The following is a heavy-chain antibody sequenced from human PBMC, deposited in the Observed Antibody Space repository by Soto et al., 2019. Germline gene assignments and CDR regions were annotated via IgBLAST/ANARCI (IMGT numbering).Heavy chain of an antibody. V-gene: IGHV3-30*18. CDR2: ISDDASNK. CDR1: GFTFSSYG. J-gene: IGHJ4*02. D-gene: IGHD5-12*01. Sequence: GLSLRLSCAASGFTFSSYGMHWVRQAPGKGLERGGCISDDASNKNSADSVKGRFTISRDNSKNTLYLQMNSLRAEDTAVYYCAKAFGSFRDGYNSASYYFDYWGQGTLVTVSS. CDR3: AKAFGSFRDGYNSASYYFDY.